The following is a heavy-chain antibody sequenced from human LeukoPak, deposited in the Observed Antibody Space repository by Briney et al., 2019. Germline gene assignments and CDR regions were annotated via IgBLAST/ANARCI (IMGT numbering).Heavy chain of an antibody. V-gene: IGHV3-23*01. Sequence: GGALRLSCAASGFTFSRAAMSWVRQTPGKGLDWVSRISFSGNTDYTDSVKSRVTISRDKSKNMLYLQINSLRAEDTVVYYCVKGCISEHGLDFWGQGTLVTVSS. CDR3: VKGCISEHGLDF. J-gene: IGHJ4*02. D-gene: IGHD6-13*01. CDR2: ISFSGNT. CDR1: GFTFSRAA.